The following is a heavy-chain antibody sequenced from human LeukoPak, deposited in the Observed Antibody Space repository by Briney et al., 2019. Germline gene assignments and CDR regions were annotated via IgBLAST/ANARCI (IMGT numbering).Heavy chain of an antibody. J-gene: IGHJ4*02. CDR2: ISSSSSYI. Sequence: GGSLRLSCAASGFTFSSYSMNWVRQAPGKGLEWVSSISSSSSYIYYADSVKGRFTISRDNSKNMLYLQMYSLRAEDTALYYCGKALRTGMFRGVIDYWGQGTPVTVSS. D-gene: IGHD3-10*01. CDR1: GFTFSSYS. V-gene: IGHV3-21*01. CDR3: GKALRTGMFRGVIDY.